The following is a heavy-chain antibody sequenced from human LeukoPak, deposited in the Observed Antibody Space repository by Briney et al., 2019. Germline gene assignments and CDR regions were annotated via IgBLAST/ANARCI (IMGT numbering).Heavy chain of an antibody. CDR2: IYWDDDK. CDR3: AHRRPELGYFDY. J-gene: IGHJ4*02. CDR1: SGSISTSNYY. D-gene: IGHD7-27*01. Sequence: TLSLTCTVSSGSISTSNYYWGWVRQPPGKALEWLALIYWDDDKRYSPSLKSRLTITKDTSKNQVVLTMTNMDPVDTATYYCAHRRPELGYFDYWGQGTLVTVSS. V-gene: IGHV2-5*02.